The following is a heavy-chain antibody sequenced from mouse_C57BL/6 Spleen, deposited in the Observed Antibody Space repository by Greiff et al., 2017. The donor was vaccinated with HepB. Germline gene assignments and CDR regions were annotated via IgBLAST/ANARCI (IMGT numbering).Heavy chain of an antibody. CDR2: IDPSDSYT. CDR1: GYTFTSYW. J-gene: IGHJ3*01. V-gene: IGHV1-50*01. Sequence: QVQLQQPGAELVKPGASVKLSCKASGYTFTSYWMQWVKQRPGQGLEWIGEIDPSDSYTNYNQKFKGKATLTVDTSSSTAYMQLSSLTSEDSAVYYCARGGSSWGQGTLVTVSA. D-gene: IGHD1-1*01. CDR3: ARGGSS.